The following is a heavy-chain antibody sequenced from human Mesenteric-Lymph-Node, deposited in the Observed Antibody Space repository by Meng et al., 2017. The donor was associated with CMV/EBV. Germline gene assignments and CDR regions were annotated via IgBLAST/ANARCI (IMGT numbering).Heavy chain of an antibody. CDR3: AKDRVNFWSGYYYGMDV. D-gene: IGHD3-3*01. Sequence: GESLKISCSASGFTFSNYGMHWVRQAPGRGLEWVAFIRYDGSNNYYPESVKGRFTISKDNSKNTLYLQMNSLRAEDTAVYYCAKDRVNFWSGYYYGMDVWGQGTTVTVSS. CDR2: IRYDGSNN. CDR1: GFTFSNYG. V-gene: IGHV3-30*02. J-gene: IGHJ6*02.